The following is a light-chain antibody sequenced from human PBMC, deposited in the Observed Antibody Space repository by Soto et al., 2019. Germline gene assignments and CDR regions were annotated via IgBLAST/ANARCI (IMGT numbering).Light chain of an antibody. V-gene: IGKV3-20*01. CDR1: QSVSSSY. Sequence: EIVLTQSPGTLSLSPGERATLSCRASQSVSSSYLAWYQQKPGQAPRLLIYGASSRATGIPDRFSGSGSGTDFPRTISRLEPEDCAVYYCQQYGSSRTFGQGTKVEIK. CDR3: QQYGSSRT. CDR2: GAS. J-gene: IGKJ1*01.